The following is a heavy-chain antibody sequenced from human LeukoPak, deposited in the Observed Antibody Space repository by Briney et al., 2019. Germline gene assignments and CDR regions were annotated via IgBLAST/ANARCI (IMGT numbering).Heavy chain of an antibody. D-gene: IGHD5-12*01. Sequence: PSQTLSLTCTVSGGSISGDFYWSWIRQLPGGGLEWLGFIYYSGSTYYNPSLKSRITISVDRPKNQLSLKLNSVTAADTAVYHCARGRYSGYDPPSDYWGQGTLVTVSS. V-gene: IGHV4-31*03. CDR3: ARGRYSGYDPPSDY. J-gene: IGHJ4*02. CDR1: GGSISGDFY. CDR2: IYYSGST.